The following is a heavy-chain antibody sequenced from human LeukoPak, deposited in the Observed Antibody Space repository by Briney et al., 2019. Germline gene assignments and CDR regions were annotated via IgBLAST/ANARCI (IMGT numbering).Heavy chain of an antibody. CDR2: IIPIFGTA. CDR3: ARGGCSSTSCYYQH. CDR1: GGTFSSYA. Sequence: GASVKVSCKASGGTFSSYAISWVRQAPGQGLEWMGVIIPIFGTANYAQKFQGRVTITADESTSTAYMELSSLRSEDTAVYYCARGGCSSTSCYYQHWGQGTLVTVSS. J-gene: IGHJ1*01. D-gene: IGHD2-2*01. V-gene: IGHV1-69*13.